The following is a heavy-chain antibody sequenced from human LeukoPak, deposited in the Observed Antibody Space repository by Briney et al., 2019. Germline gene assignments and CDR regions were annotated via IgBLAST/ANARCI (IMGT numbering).Heavy chain of an antibody. Sequence: GGSLRLSCAVSGFTFSSSSMHWVGQADAKGLAWVSCISSSSAHISYADSVKGRFTISRDNAKYSLYLQMNSLKAEDTAVYYCARVDYDVSNGYDNYFEYWGQETRVTVST. CDR3: ARVDYDVSNGYDNYFEY. CDR1: GFTFSSSS. CDR2: ISSSSAHI. J-gene: IGHJ4*02. D-gene: IGHD3-3*01. V-gene: IGHV3-21*06.